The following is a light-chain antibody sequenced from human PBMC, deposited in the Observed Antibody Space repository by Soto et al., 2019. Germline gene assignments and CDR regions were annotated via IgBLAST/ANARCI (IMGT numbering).Light chain of an antibody. CDR1: SSDVGAYNY. CDR3: NSYTRSSRYV. J-gene: IGLJ1*01. V-gene: IGLV2-14*03. Sequence: QSALTQPASVSASLGQPITISCIGTSSDVGAYNYVYWYQQHPGKAPKLIIYDVSNRPSGIPNRFSGSKSGNTASLTISGLQAEDAAYYYCNSYTRSSRYVFGTGTKVTVL. CDR2: DVS.